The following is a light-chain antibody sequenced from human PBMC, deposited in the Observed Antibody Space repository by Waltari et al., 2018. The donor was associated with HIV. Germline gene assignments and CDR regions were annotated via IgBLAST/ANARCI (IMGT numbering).Light chain of an antibody. CDR1: QSVLYSSNNKNY. CDR3: QQYHSIPYT. J-gene: IGKJ2*01. CDR2: WAS. Sequence: DIVMTQSPDSLAVSLGERATINCKSSQSVLYSSNNKNYLAWYQQKSGRSPKLLIYWASTRESGVPDRFSGSGSATDFTLTISSLQTEDVALYYCQQYHSIPYTFGQGTKLEI. V-gene: IGKV4-1*01.